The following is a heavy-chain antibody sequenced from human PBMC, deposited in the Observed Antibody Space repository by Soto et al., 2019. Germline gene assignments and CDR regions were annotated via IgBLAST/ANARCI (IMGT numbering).Heavy chain of an antibody. Sequence: QVQLQQWGAGLLKPSETLSLTCAVYGGSFSGYYWSWLRQPPGKGLEWIGEINHKVGTNYNPSLKSRVTISVDTSKNQFSLKLRSVTAADAAVYYCAAYWGQRLGDLYNYSGMDVWGQGTTVTVSS. J-gene: IGHJ6*01. D-gene: IGHD6-25*01. V-gene: IGHV4-34*01. CDR3: AAYWGQRLGDLYNYSGMDV. CDR2: INHKVGT. CDR1: GGSFSGYY.